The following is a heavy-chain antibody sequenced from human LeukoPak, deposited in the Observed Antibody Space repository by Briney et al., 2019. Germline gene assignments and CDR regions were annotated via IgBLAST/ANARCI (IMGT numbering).Heavy chain of an antibody. D-gene: IGHD6-6*01. CDR3: ARENEPAARSFDY. J-gene: IGHJ4*02. V-gene: IGHV4-4*07. CDR1: GGSISTYY. CDR2: IYTSGSS. Sequence: SETLSLTCTVSGGSISTYYWSWIPQPAGKGLEWIGRIYTSGSSNYNTPLKSRVTMSVDTSKNQFSLKLSSVTAADTAVYYCARENEPAARSFDYWGQGTLVTVSS.